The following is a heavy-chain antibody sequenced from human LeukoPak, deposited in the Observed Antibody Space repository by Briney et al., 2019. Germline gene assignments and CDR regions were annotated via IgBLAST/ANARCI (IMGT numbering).Heavy chain of an antibody. Sequence: GGSLRLSCAASGFTFSSYAMSWVRQAPGKGLEWVSAITDSGGTTYYADSVKGRFTISRDNSKNTLYPQMNNLRAEDTAVYYCARYENGGIDYWGQGTLVTVSS. J-gene: IGHJ4*02. CDR1: GFTFSSYA. D-gene: IGHD2-15*01. V-gene: IGHV3-23*01. CDR3: ARYENGGIDY. CDR2: ITDSGGTT.